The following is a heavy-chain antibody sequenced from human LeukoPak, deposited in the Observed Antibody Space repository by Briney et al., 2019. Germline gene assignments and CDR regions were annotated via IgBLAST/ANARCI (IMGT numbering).Heavy chain of an antibody. V-gene: IGHV3-30*14. CDR3: ARSFSSGATAPDY. Sequence: GGSLRLSCAASGFTFSSYAMHWVRQAPGKGLEWVAVISYDGSNKYYADSVKGRFTISRGNSKNMLYLQMKSLRAEDTAVYYCARSFSSGATAPDYWGQGTLVTVSS. CDR2: ISYDGSNK. J-gene: IGHJ4*02. D-gene: IGHD1-26*01. CDR1: GFTFSSYA.